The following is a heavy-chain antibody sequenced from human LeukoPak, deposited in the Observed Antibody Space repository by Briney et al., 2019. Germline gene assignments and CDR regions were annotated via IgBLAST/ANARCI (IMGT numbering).Heavy chain of an antibody. CDR1: GYTFTSYY. J-gene: IGHJ4*02. Sequence: ASVKVSCKASGYTFTSYYMHWVRQAPGQGLEWMGIINPSGGSTSYAQKFQGRVTMTRDTSTSTVYMEPSSLRSEDTAVYYCARGQLLSPYGDYEAPSSFGYWGQGTLVTVSS. CDR3: ARGQLLSPYGDYEAPSSFGY. D-gene: IGHD4-17*01. CDR2: INPSGGST. V-gene: IGHV1-46*01.